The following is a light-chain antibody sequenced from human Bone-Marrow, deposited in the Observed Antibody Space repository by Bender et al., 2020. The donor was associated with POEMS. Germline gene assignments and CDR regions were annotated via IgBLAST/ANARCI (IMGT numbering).Light chain of an antibody. CDR3: SSYTSSSTWV. J-gene: IGLJ3*02. Sequence: QSALTQPASVSGSPGQSITISCTGTSSDVGNYNLVSWYQQHPGKAPKLLIFEVSQRPSGVPHRFSGSKSDNTASLTVSGLQAEDEAVYYCSSYTSSSTWVFGGGTKLTVL. CDR1: SSDVGNYNL. V-gene: IGLV2-14*02. CDR2: EVS.